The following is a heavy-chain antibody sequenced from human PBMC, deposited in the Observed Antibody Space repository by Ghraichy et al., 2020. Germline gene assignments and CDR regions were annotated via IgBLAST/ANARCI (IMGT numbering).Heavy chain of an antibody. D-gene: IGHD3-22*01. CDR1: GFTFSSYE. CDR3: ARGGGGYYDSSGYFQYFQH. J-gene: IGHJ1*01. CDR2: ISSSGSTI. V-gene: IGHV3-48*03. Sequence: GGSLRLSCAASGFTFSSYEMNWVRQAPGKGLEWVSYISSSGSTIYYADSVKGRFTISRDNAKNSLYLQMNSLRAEDTAVYYCARGGGGYYDSSGYFQYFQHWGQGTLVTVSS.